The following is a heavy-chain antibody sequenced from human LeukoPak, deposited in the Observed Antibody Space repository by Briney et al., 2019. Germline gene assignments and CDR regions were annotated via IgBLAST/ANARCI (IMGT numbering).Heavy chain of an antibody. CDR1: GFNLRSYA. D-gene: IGHD4-11*01. CDR2: TSYDGSKD. Sequence: RPGGSLRLSCAASGFNLRSYAMHWVRQAPGKGLEWVAVTSYDGSKDNFAESVRGRFTISRDNSKNTLYLQMNSLRPEDTAVYYCAKVGTTITTHQYFDLWGRGTLVIVSS. CDR3: AKVGTTITTHQYFDL. J-gene: IGHJ2*01. V-gene: IGHV3-30*18.